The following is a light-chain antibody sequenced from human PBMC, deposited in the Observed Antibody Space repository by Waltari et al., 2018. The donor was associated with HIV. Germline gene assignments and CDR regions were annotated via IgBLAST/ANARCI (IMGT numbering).Light chain of an antibody. J-gene: IGKJ1*01. V-gene: IGKV1-5*03. CDR3: QQYNRTPWA. CDR1: QSIMQW. CDR2: QAS. Sequence: DIQMTQSPSTLSAFIGDRVTITCRASQSIMQWLAWYQQKPGKAQKLLIYQASVLESGVPSRFSGSGSGTDFTLTISSLQPVDSATYYCQQYNRTPWAFGQGTKVEIK.